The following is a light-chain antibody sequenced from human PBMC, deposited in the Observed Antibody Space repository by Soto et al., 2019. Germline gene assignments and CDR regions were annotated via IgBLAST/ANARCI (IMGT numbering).Light chain of an antibody. J-gene: IGKJ1*01. CDR1: QSFSSTY. V-gene: IGKV3-20*01. Sequence: EIVLTQSPGALSLSPGDRATLSCRASQSFSSTYLAWYQQKPGQAPRLLIYGASSRATGIPDRFSGSGSGTDFTLTISRLEPEDFAVYYCQLYVDSPPRWTFGQGTKM. CDR3: QLYVDSPPRWT. CDR2: GAS.